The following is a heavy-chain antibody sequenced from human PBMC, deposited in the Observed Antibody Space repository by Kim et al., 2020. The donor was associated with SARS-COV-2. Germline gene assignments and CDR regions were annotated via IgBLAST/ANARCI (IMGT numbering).Heavy chain of an antibody. CDR2: ISAYNGNT. J-gene: IGHJ5*02. V-gene: IGHV1-18*01. CDR3: ARDRGVTTVTSGWFDP. D-gene: IGHD4-17*01. CDR1: GYTFTSYG. Sequence: ASVKVSCKASGYTFTSYGISWVRQAPGQGLEWMGWISAYNGNTNYAQKLQGRVTMTTDTSTSTAYMELRSLRSDDTAVYYCARDRGVTTVTSGWFDPWGQGTLVTVSS.